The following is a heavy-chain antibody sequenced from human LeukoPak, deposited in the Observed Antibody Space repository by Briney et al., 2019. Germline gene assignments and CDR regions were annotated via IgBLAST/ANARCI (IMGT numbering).Heavy chain of an antibody. D-gene: IGHD3-22*01. V-gene: IGHV3-30*02. CDR1: GFTFSSYG. J-gene: IGHJ4*02. CDR2: IRYDGSNK. Sequence: GGCLRLSCAASGFTFSSYGIHWVRQAPGKGLEWVAFIRYDGSNKDYADSVKGRFTISRDNSKNRMYLEMNSLRAEDTAVYYCAKVLPLRRDSSGYDSPFDYWGQGTLVTVSS. CDR3: AKVLPLRRDSSGYDSPFDY.